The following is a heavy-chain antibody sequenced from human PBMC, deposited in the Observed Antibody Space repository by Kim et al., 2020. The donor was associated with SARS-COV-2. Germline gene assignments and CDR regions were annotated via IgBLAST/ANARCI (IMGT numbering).Heavy chain of an antibody. J-gene: IGHJ4*02. CDR3: ARTKYSSSSDFDY. Sequence: YNPSLKSRVTISVDTSKNQFSLKLSSVTAADTAVYYCARTKYSSSSDFDYWGQGTLVTVSS. V-gene: IGHV4-59*01. D-gene: IGHD6-13*01.